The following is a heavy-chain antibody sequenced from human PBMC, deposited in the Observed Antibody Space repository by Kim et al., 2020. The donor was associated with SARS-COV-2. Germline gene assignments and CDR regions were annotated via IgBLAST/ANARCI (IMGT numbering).Heavy chain of an antibody. D-gene: IGHD3-3*01. V-gene: IGHV4-39*01. CDR3: ARHGGYDFWSGYKDY. J-gene: IGHJ4*02. CDR1: GGSISSSSYY. CDR2: IYYSGST. Sequence: SETLSLTCTVSGGSISSSSYYWGWIRQPPGKGLEWIGSIYYSGSTYYNPSLKSRVTISVDTSKNQFSLKLSSVTAADTAVYYCARHGGYDFWSGYKDYWGPGTLVTVAS.